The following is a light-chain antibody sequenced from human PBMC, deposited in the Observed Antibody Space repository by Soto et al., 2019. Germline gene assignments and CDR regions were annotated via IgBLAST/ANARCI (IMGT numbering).Light chain of an antibody. V-gene: IGKV3-11*01. CDR1: QSVSSS. J-gene: IGKJ3*01. CDR3: QQRSNWPPLT. Sequence: EIVLTQSPATLSLSPGERATLSCSASQSVSSSLAWYQQKPGQAPRLLIYDASNRATGIPARFSGSGSGTDFTLTISSLEPEDFAVYYCQQRSNWPPLTFGPGTKVDIK. CDR2: DAS.